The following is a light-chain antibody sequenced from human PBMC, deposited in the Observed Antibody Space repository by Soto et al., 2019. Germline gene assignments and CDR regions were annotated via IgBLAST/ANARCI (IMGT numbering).Light chain of an antibody. V-gene: IGKV1-12*01. CDR2: GAS. CDR3: QQANSFPIT. CDR1: QAISSW. Sequence: DIHMTQSPSSVSASVVDRVTITFLASQAISSWLAWYQQKPGKAPNLLIYGASTLKSGVPSRFSGNGSGTDFTLTISSLQPEDSATYFCQQANSFPITFGQGTRLEI. J-gene: IGKJ5*01.